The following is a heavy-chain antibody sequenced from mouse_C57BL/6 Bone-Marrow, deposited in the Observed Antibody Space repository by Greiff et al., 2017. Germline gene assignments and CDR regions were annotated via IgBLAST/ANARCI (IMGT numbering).Heavy chain of an antibody. CDR3: ARLEFDGSSGDWYFDV. CDR2: FYPRDGST. J-gene: IGHJ1*03. Sequence: LQESGPELVKPGASVTLSCTASGYTFTSYDINWVKQRPGQGLEWIGWFYPRDGSTKYTEKFKGKGTLTVNTSSSPAYMELHSLTSEDSAVYFCARLEFDGSSGDWYFDVWGTGTTVTVSS. D-gene: IGHD1-1*01. V-gene: IGHV1-85*01. CDR1: GYTFTSYD.